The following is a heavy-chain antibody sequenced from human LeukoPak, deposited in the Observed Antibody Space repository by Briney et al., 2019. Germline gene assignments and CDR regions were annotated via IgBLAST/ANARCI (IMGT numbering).Heavy chain of an antibody. CDR3: ARPTEEMATINSYFHY. D-gene: IGHD5-24*01. V-gene: IGHV1-69*13. CDR2: IIPIFGTA. J-gene: IGHJ4*02. Sequence: SVKVSCKASGGTFSCYAISWVRQTPGQGLEWMGGIIPIFGTANYAQKFQGRVTITADESTSTTYMELSSLRSEDTAVYYCARPTEEMATINSYFHYWGQGTLVTVSS. CDR1: GGTFSCYA.